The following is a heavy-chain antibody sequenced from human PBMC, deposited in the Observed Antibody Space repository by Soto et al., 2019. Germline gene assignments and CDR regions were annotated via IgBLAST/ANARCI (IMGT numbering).Heavy chain of an antibody. V-gene: IGHV4-59*01. D-gene: IGHD6-6*01. CDR2: IYYSGST. J-gene: IGHJ4*02. Sequence: SLTCTVSGGSISSYYWSWIRQPPGKGLEWIGYIYYSGSTNYNPSLKSRVTISVDTSKNQFSLKLSSVTAADTAVYYCARLGSSSTIDYWGQGTLVTVSS. CDR3: ARLGSSSTIDY. CDR1: GGSISSYY.